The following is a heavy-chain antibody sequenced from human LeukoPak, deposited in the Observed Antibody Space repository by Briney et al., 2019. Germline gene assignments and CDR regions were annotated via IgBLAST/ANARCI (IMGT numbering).Heavy chain of an antibody. CDR3: ARLLCSGGSCYYFDY. CDR2: IYPGDSDT. J-gene: IGHJ4*02. Sequence: GESLKISCKGSGYSFTSYWIGWVRQMPGKGLEWMGIIYPGDSDTRYSPSFQGQVTISADKSISTAYLQWSSLEASDTAMYYCARLLCSGGSCYYFDYWGQGTLVTVSS. V-gene: IGHV5-51*01. D-gene: IGHD2-15*01. CDR1: GYSFTSYW.